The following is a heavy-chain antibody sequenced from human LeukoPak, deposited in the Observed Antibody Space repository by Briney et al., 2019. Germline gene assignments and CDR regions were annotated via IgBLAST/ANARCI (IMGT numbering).Heavy chain of an antibody. CDR1: GFTFSSYW. CDR3: ARDRRYSGYESYGMDV. J-gene: IGHJ6*02. CDR2: INSDGSST. Sequence: GGSLRLSRAASGFTFSSYWMHWVRQAPGKGLVWVSRINSDGSSTSYADSVKGRFTISRDNAKNTLYLQMNSLRAEDTAVYYCARDRRYSGYESYGMDVWGQGTTVTVSS. V-gene: IGHV3-74*01. D-gene: IGHD5-12*01.